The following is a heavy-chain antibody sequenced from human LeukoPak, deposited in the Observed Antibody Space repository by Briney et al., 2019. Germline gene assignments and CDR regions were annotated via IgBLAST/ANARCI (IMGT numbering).Heavy chain of an antibody. V-gene: IGHV3-21*01. CDR3: ARDLYCSGGSCYQSSPFDY. Sequence: KSGGSLRLSCAASGFTFSSYSMNWVRQAPGKGLEWVSSISSSSSYIYYADSVKGRFTISRDNAKNSLYLQMNSLRAEDTAVYYCARDLYCSGGSCYQSSPFDYWGQGTLVTVSS. D-gene: IGHD2-15*01. CDR2: ISSSSSYI. J-gene: IGHJ4*02. CDR1: GFTFSSYS.